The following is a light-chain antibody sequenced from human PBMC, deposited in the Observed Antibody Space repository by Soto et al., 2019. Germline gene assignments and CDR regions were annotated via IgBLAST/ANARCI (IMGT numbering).Light chain of an antibody. J-gene: IGLJ2*01. Sequence: QLVLTQSPSASASLGASVKLTCTLSSGHSSYAIAWHQQQPDKGPRYLMKLNSDGSHSKGDGIPDRFSGSSSGAERYLIISSLQSEDEADYCCQTWGTGIQVFGGGTKLTVL. CDR3: QTWGTGIQV. V-gene: IGLV4-69*01. CDR2: LNSDGSH. CDR1: SGHSSYA.